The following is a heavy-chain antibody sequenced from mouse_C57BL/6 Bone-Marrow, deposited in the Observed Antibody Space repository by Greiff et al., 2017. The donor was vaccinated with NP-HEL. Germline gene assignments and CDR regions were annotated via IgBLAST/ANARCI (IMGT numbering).Heavy chain of an antibody. CDR1: GYAFTNYL. J-gene: IGHJ4*01. CDR3: ARSGPIYYGKGRHYAMDY. Sequence: QVQLQQSGAELVRPGTSVKVSCKASGYAFTNYLIEWVKQRPGQGLEWIGVINPGSGGTNYNEKFKGKATLTADKSSSTAYMQLSSLTSEDSAVYFCARSGPIYYGKGRHYAMDYWGQGTSVTVSS. D-gene: IGHD2-1*01. V-gene: IGHV1-54*01. CDR2: INPGSGGT.